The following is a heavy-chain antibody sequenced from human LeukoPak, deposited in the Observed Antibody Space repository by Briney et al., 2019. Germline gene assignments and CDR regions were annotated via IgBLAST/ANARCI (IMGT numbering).Heavy chain of an antibody. CDR2: IRDSGSST. Sequence: PGGSLRLSCAASGFTFSSYAMSWVRQAPGKGLEWVSAIRDSGSSTHYADSVKGRFTTSRDNSKNTLFLQMNSLRAEDTAIYYCAKSLYGGCDYWGQGTVVTVSS. V-gene: IGHV3-23*01. CDR1: GFTFSSYA. D-gene: IGHD3-16*02. J-gene: IGHJ4*02. CDR3: AKSLYGGCDY.